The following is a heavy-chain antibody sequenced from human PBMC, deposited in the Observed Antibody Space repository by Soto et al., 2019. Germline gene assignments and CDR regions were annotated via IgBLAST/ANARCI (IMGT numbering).Heavy chain of an antibody. J-gene: IGHJ3*02. CDR1: SGSFSGYY. CDR3: ARGTWVRSAFDM. V-gene: IGHV4-34*01. Sequence: QVQLQQWGAGQLKPSETLSLTCAVYSGSFSGYYWSWIRQPPGKGLEWIGEINNRGSTNYNPSLKSRVTLSADTSKNQFSLKLSSVTAADTAVYYCARGTWVRSAFDMWGQGTMVTVSS. D-gene: IGHD3-10*01. CDR2: INNRGST.